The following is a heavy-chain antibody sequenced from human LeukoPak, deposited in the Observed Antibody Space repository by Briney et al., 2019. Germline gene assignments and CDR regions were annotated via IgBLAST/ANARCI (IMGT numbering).Heavy chain of an antibody. CDR2: ISSSSSYI. CDR3: ARVITMVRGVPYYYGMDG. CDR1: GFTFSSYS. D-gene: IGHD3-10*01. J-gene: IGHJ6*04. V-gene: IGHV3-21*01. Sequence: GGSLRLSCAASGFTFSSYSMNWVRQAPGKGLEWVSSISSSSSYIYYADSVKGRFTISRDNAKNSLYLQMNSLRAEDTAVYYCARVITMVRGVPYYYGMDGWGKGTTVTVSS.